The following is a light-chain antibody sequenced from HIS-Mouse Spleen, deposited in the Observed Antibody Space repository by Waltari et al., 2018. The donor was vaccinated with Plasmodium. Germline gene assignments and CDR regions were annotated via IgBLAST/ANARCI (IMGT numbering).Light chain of an antibody. Sequence: IVLTQSPATLSLSPGASATLSCRASPRVSRYLAWYQQKPGQAPRLLIYDASNRATGIPARFSVSGSRTDFTLTISGLETEDFAVYYCQQRSNWVTFGGGTKVAIK. J-gene: IGKJ4*01. CDR1: PRVSRY. CDR3: QQRSNWVT. CDR2: DAS. V-gene: IGKV3-11*01.